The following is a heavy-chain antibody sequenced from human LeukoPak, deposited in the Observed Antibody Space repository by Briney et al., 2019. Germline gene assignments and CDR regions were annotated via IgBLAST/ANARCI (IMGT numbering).Heavy chain of an antibody. J-gene: IGHJ4*02. V-gene: IGHV4-59*01. D-gene: IGHD6-19*01. Sequence: SETLSLTCTVSGGSISSYYWSWIRQPPGKGLEWIGYIYYSGSTNYNPSLKSRVTISVDTSKNQISQKLSPATAADTAVYYCARAEQWLVPSVSFDYWGQGTLVTVSS. CDR1: GGSISSYY. CDR2: IYYSGST. CDR3: ARAEQWLVPSVSFDY.